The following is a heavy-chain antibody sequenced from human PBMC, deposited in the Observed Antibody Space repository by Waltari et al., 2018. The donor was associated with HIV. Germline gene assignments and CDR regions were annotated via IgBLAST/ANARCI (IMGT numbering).Heavy chain of an antibody. CDR2: NNPSRGVQ. D-gene: IGHD1-7*01. J-gene: IGHJ6*02. Sequence: QVQLVQSGAEVKKPGASVKVSCKASGYTFTGYYMHWVRQAPGQGLEWMGWNNPSRGVQNEAQKFQGKVTSTGCTSISTAYMELSRLRSDDTAGYYCARDRARTTDYYYYGMDGWGQGTTVTVSS. V-gene: IGHV1-2*02. CDR1: GYTFTGYY. CDR3: ARDRARTTDYYYYGMDG.